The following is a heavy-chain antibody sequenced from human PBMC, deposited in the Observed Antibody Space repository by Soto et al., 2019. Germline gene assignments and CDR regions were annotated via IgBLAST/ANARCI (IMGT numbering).Heavy chain of an antibody. CDR2: IYWDDDK. Sequence: QITLNESGPTQVQPRQPLTLTCTFSGFSLTTSGVGVGWIRQSPGKAPEWLALIYWDDDKRYNPSLKSRLTITKDTSKNQVVLTMADLDPADTASYYCAHRVLRTVFGLVTTTAIYFDFWGQGTPVAVSS. CDR1: GFSLTTSGVG. V-gene: IGHV2-5*02. J-gene: IGHJ4*02. D-gene: IGHD3-3*01. CDR3: AHRVLRTVFGLVTTTAIYFDF.